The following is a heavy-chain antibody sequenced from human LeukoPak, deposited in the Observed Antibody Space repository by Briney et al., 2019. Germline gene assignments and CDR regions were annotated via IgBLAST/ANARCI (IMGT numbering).Heavy chain of an antibody. CDR3: ATATLGSGSCYFDY. D-gene: IGHD1-26*01. CDR2: FDPEDGET. Sequence: ASVKVSCKVSGYTLTELSMHWVRQAPGKGLEWMGGFDPEDGETIYAQKFQGRVTMTEDTSTDTAYMELSSLRSEDTAVYYCATATLGSGSCYFDYWGQGTLVTVSS. CDR1: GYTLTELS. J-gene: IGHJ4*02. V-gene: IGHV1-24*01.